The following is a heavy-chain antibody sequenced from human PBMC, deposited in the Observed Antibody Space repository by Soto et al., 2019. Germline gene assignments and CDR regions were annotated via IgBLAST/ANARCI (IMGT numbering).Heavy chain of an antibody. J-gene: IGHJ6*02. CDR2: IIPIFGTA. Sequence: SVKVSWKASGGTFSSYAISWVRQAPGQGLEWMGGIIPIFGTANYAQKFQGRVTITADESTSTAYMELSSLRSEDTAVYYCAQGEQSYYHFGMAVWGQGTTVTVSS. D-gene: IGHD3-16*01. V-gene: IGHV1-69*13. CDR3: AQGEQSYYHFGMAV. CDR1: GGTFSSYA.